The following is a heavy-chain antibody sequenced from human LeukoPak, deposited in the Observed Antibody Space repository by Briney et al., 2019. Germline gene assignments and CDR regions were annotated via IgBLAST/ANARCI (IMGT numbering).Heavy chain of an antibody. CDR1: GYSFTSHW. Sequence: GESLKISCKGSGYSFTSHWIGWVRQMPGKGLEWMGIIYPGDSDTRYSPSFQGQVTISADKSISAAYLQWSSLKASDTAMYYCARGYGANTYYFDYWGQGTLVIVSS. V-gene: IGHV5-51*01. CDR3: ARGYGANTYYFDY. CDR2: IYPGDSDT. J-gene: IGHJ4*02. D-gene: IGHD4-23*01.